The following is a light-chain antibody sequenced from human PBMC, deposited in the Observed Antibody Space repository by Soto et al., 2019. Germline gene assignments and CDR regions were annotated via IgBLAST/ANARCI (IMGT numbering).Light chain of an antibody. V-gene: IGKV3-11*01. Sequence: EIVFTQAPATLSLSPGERATLSCRASQSVSSYLAWYQQKPGQAPRLLIYDASNRATGIPARFSGSGSGTDFTLTTSSLEPEDFAVYYCQQRSNWPALTFGGGTKVDIK. CDR3: QQRSNWPALT. CDR2: DAS. CDR1: QSVSSY. J-gene: IGKJ4*01.